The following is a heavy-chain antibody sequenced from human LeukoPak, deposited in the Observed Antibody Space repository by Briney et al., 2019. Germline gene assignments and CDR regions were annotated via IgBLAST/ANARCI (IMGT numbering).Heavy chain of an antibody. CDR2: IYYSGST. Sequence: PSETLSLTCTVSGGSISSSSYCWGWIRQPPGKGLEWNGSIYYSGSTYYNPSLKSRVTISVDTSKNQFSLKLSSVTAADTAVYYCARSSSAFSGMHVWGKGTTVTVSS. CDR3: ARSSSAFSGMHV. CDR1: GGSISSSSYC. J-gene: IGHJ6*03. D-gene: IGHD3-3*02. V-gene: IGHV4-39*01.